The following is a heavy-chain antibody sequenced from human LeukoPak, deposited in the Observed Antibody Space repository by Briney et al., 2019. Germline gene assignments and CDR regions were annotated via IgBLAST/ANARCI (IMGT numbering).Heavy chain of an antibody. V-gene: IGHV4-34*01. CDR3: ARVTGERNRRIAAAGTGRWFDP. CDR2: INHSGST. Sequence: SETLSPTCAVYGGSFSGYYWSWIRQPPGKGLEWIGEINHSGSTNYNPSLKSRVTISVDTSKNQFSLKLSSVTAADTAVYYCARVTGERNRRIAAAGTGRWFDPWGQGTLVTVSS. D-gene: IGHD6-13*01. J-gene: IGHJ5*02. CDR1: GGSFSGYY.